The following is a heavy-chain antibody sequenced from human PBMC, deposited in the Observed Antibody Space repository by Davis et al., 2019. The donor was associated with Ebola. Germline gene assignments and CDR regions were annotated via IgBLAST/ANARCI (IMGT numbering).Heavy chain of an antibody. CDR1: GFTFSNAW. V-gene: IGHV3-73*01. D-gene: IGHD4-17*01. Sequence: GESLKISCAASGFTFSNAWMSWVRQAPGKGLEWVGRIRSKANSYATAYAASVKGRFTISRDDSKNTAYLQMNSLKTEDTAVYYCTSTVTNGDYWGQGTLVTVSS. J-gene: IGHJ4*02. CDR3: TSTVTNGDY. CDR2: IRSKANSYAT.